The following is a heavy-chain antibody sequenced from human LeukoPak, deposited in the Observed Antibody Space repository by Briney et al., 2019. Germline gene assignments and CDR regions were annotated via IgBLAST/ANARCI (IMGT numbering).Heavy chain of an antibody. J-gene: IGHJ4*02. CDR3: ARDQTVTTPGDY. CDR2: INPSGGST. D-gene: IGHD4-17*01. Sequence: ASVTVSFTASGYTFTIYYMHWVRQAPGQGLEWMGIINPSGGSTSYAQKFQGRVTMTRDTSTSTVYMELSSLRSEDTAVYYCARDQTVTTPGDYWGQGTLVTVSS. CDR1: GYTFTIYY. V-gene: IGHV1-46*01.